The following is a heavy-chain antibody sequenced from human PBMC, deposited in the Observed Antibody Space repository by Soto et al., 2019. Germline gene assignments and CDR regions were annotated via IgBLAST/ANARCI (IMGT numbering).Heavy chain of an antibody. V-gene: IGHV4-59*01. CDR1: CDSIRTYY. Sequence: PSETLSLTCTVSCDSIRTYYWSWIRQPPGKGLEWIGYMYYSGSTNYNPSLKSRVTISVDTSKNQLSLKLSSVTAADTAVYYCARLLTPDNWKRRWFDPWGQGTLVTVSS. J-gene: IGHJ5*02. CDR2: MYYSGST. CDR3: ARLLTPDNWKRRWFDP. D-gene: IGHD1-20*01.